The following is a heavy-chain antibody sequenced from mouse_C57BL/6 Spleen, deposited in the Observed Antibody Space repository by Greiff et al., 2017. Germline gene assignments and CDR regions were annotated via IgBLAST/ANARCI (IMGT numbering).Heavy chain of an antibody. V-gene: IGHV1-5*01. CDR3: TRTDYYGSSYDWYFDV. J-gene: IGHJ1*03. CDR1: GYTFTSYW. Sequence: EVQLQQSGPVLARPGASVKMSCKTSGYTFTSYWMHWVKQRPGQGLEWIGAIYPGNSDTSYNQKFKGKAKLTAVTSASTAYMELSSLTNEASAVYYCTRTDYYGSSYDWYFDVWGTGTTVTFSS. CDR2: IYPGNSDT. D-gene: IGHD1-1*01.